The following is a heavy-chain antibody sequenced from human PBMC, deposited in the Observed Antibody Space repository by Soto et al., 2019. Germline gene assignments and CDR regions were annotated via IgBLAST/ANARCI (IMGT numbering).Heavy chain of an antibody. Sequence: SETLSLTCTVSGGSISSYYWSWIRQPPGKGLEWIGYIYYSGSTNYNPSLKSRVTISVDTSKNQFSLKLSSVTAADTAVYYCARRGRYGAYTIDYWGQGTLVTV. CDR1: GGSISSYY. CDR2: IYYSGST. J-gene: IGHJ4*02. D-gene: IGHD4-17*01. CDR3: ARRGRYGAYTIDY. V-gene: IGHV4-59*08.